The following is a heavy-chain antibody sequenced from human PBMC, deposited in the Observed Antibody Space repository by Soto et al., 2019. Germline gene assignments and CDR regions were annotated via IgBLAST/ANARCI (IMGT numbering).Heavy chain of an antibody. J-gene: IGHJ6*02. D-gene: IGHD3-22*01. CDR2: IYSSGST. Sequence: PSETLSLTCTVSGGSISSYYWSWIRQPPGKELEWIGYIYSSGSTQYNPSLKSRVSISVDMSRNQFSLKLNSVTAADTAVYYCARRLYYDSSGFEGGGMDVWGQGTTVT. CDR1: GGSISSYY. V-gene: IGHV4-59*08. CDR3: ARRLYYDSSGFEGGGMDV.